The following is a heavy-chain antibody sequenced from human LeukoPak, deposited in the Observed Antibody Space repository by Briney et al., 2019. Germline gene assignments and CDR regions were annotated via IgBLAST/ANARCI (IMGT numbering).Heavy chain of an antibody. J-gene: IGHJ4*02. Sequence: PSQTLSLTCTVSGGSISSGSYYWSWIRQPAGKGLEWIGRIYTSGSTNYNPSLKSRVTISVDTSKNQFSLKLSSVTAADTAVYYCASHPYYYDSSGETLFDYWGQGTLVTVSS. CDR1: GGSISSGSYY. CDR3: ASHPYYYDSSGETLFDY. V-gene: IGHV4-61*02. D-gene: IGHD3-22*01. CDR2: IYTSGST.